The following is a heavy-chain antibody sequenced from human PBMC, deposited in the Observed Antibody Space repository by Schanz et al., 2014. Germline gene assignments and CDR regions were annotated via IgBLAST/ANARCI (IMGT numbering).Heavy chain of an antibody. CDR2: ITWDGGIT. J-gene: IGHJ4*02. D-gene: IGHD3-3*01. CDR3: ARESNTISPYFDY. CDR1: GFTFDDYT. Sequence: VQLVESGGVVVQPGGSLRLSCAASGFTFDDYTMHWVRQAPGKGLEWVSLITWDGGITYYADSLKGRFTISRDNAKNSLYLQMNSLRAEDTAVYYCARESNTISPYFDYWGQGTLVTVSS. V-gene: IGHV3-43*01.